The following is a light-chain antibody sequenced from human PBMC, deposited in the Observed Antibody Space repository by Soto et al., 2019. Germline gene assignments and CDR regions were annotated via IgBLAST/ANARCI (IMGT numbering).Light chain of an antibody. V-gene: IGLV2-14*01. CDR1: SSDVGSYNY. Sequence: QSVLTQPASVSGSPGQSITISCTGTSSDVGSYNYVSWYQKHPGTAPRLMIYEVTNRPSGVSNRFSGSKSGNTASLTISGLQAEDEADYYCASYTNISTLLFGGGTKLTVL. CDR3: ASYTNISTLL. J-gene: IGLJ2*01. CDR2: EVT.